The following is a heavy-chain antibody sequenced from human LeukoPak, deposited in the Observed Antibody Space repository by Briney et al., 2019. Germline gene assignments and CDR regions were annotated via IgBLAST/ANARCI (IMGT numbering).Heavy chain of an antibody. Sequence: GGTLRLSCTVSGFTFDDYGMNWVRQAPGKEPEWVSGLNWNGGGRRYADSVKGRFIISRDNAKGVLYLQLNALRVEDTALYYCARDAVPSGRSWFDPWGQGTLVTVSS. D-gene: IGHD4-17*01. CDR1: GFTFDDYG. V-gene: IGHV3-20*04. J-gene: IGHJ5*02. CDR3: ARDAVPSGRSWFDP. CDR2: LNWNGGGR.